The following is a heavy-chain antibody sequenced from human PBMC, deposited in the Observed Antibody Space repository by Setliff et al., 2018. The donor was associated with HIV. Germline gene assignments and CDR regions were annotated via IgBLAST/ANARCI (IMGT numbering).Heavy chain of an antibody. J-gene: IGHJ3*01. V-gene: IGHV1-18*01. CDR1: GYTFNRYG. CDR3: ARVPYRSAWFSGGHDAFDV. Sequence: ASVKVSCKASGYTFNRYGISWVRQAPGQGLEWMGWISGYNGNTKYVQDPQGRVTMSTDTSTSTVYMELRSLRSDDTAVYYCARVPYRSAWFSGGHDAFDVWGQGTMVTVSS. D-gene: IGHD6-19*01. CDR2: ISGYNGNT.